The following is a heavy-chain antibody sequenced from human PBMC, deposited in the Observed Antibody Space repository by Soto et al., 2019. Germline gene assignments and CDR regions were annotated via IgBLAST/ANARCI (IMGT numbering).Heavy chain of an antibody. CDR1: GFSFSRHG. J-gene: IGHJ6*02. Sequence: GGSLRLSCAASGFSFSRHGMHWVRQAPGKGLEWVAVISYDGSNQDYADSVKGRFSISRDNSKNTVYLQMNSLRVEDSAVYYCARDRSSTYYYYGMDLWRQGTTVTVSS. V-gene: IGHV3-30-3*01. CDR3: ARDRSSTYYYYGMDL. D-gene: IGHD6-19*01. CDR2: ISYDGSNQ.